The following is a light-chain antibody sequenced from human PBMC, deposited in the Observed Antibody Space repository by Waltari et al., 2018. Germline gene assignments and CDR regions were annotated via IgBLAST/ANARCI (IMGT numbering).Light chain of an antibody. CDR2: ADH. CDR3: QSYDGSGSWV. V-gene: IGLV6-57*04. CDR1: SGSIASNF. Sequence: FMLTQPHSVSESPGKTITISCTRSSGSIASNFVQWYQQRPGSAPTTVISADHQRPAGVPDRFSGAFDRSSNSASLTISGLKTEDEAEYYCQSYDGSGSWVFGGGTKLTVL. J-gene: IGLJ3*02.